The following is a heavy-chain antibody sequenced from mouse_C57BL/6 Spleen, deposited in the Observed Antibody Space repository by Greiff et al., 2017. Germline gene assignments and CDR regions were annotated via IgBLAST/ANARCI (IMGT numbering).Heavy chain of an antibody. CDR1: GFTFSSYG. J-gene: IGHJ4*01. D-gene: IGHD1-1*01. V-gene: IGHV5-6*01. Sequence: EVQGVESGGDLVKPGGSLKLSCAASGFTFSSYGMSWVRQTPDKRLEWVATISSGGSYTYYPDSVKGRFTISRDNAKNTRYLQMSSLKSEDTAMYYCARQGDYYGSSSYAMDYWGQGTSVTVSS. CDR2: ISSGGSYT. CDR3: ARQGDYYGSSSYAMDY.